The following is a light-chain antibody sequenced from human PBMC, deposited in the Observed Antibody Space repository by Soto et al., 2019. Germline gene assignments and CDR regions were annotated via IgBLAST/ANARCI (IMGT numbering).Light chain of an antibody. CDR1: QSVSSSY. V-gene: IGKV3-20*01. CDR2: GAS. Sequence: EIVLTQSPGTLALSPGERVTFSCRTSQSVSSSYIAWYQQRPGQAPRHLIDGASKRANDIPDTFSGSGSGPEFYLTVSRLEPGDFAVYYCQHYGSSPPLTFGGGTKVEIK. J-gene: IGKJ4*01. CDR3: QHYGSSPPLT.